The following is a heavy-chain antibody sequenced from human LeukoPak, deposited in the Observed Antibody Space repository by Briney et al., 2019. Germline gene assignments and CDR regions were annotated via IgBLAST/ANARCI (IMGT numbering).Heavy chain of an antibody. D-gene: IGHD4-17*01. J-gene: IGHJ4*02. CDR2: MNPNGGKA. V-gene: IGHV1-8*01. CDR1: GYTFTSYD. Sequence: ASVKVSCKASGYTFTSYDINWVRQATGQGPEWMGWMNPNGGKAGYAQKFQGRVSMTRDTSINTAYMELSGLRSEDTAVYYCAKVGAHGDYAVIDYWGQGTLVTVSS. CDR3: AKVGAHGDYAVIDY.